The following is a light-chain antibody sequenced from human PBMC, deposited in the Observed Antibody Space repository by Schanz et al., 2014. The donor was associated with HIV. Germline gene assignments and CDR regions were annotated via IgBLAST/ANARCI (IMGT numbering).Light chain of an antibody. Sequence: QSALTQPASVSGSPGQSISISCTGTSGDVGSYNYVSWYQQHPGKAPKLMIYDVSNRPSGVPDRFSGSKSDNTASLTISGLQADDEANYYCSSYANTDTVLFGGGTKVTVL. J-gene: IGLJ2*01. V-gene: IGLV2-14*03. CDR3: SSYANTDTVL. CDR2: DVS. CDR1: SGDVGSYNY.